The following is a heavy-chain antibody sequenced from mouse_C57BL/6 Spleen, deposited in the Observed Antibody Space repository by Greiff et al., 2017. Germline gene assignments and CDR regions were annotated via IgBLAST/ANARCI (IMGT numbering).Heavy chain of an antibody. D-gene: IGHD2-3*01. CDR2: IYPGDGDT. Sequence: VKLMESGPELVKPGASVKISCKASGYAFSSSWMNWVKQRPGKGLEWTGRIYPGDGDTNYNGKFKGKATLTADKSSSTAYMQLSSLTSEDSAVYFCARSSDGYYAYWGQCTTLTVSS. V-gene: IGHV1-82*01. J-gene: IGHJ2*01. CDR1: GYAFSSSW. CDR3: ARSSDGYYAY.